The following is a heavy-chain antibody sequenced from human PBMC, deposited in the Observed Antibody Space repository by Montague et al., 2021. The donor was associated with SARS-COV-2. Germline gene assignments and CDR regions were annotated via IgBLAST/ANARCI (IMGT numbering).Heavy chain of an antibody. CDR2: VHYTGTT. D-gene: IGHD1-1*01. CDR1: GGSITVSRYD. CDR3: ARHRANAGSFDI. Sequence: SETLSLTCTVSGGSITVSRYDWGWIRQPPGKGLEWIGSVHYTGTTSSNASLKSRLTISVDTSENQFSLKMTSATASDTAVYYCARHRANAGSFDIWGQGTMVTVSS. V-gene: IGHV4-39*01. J-gene: IGHJ3*02.